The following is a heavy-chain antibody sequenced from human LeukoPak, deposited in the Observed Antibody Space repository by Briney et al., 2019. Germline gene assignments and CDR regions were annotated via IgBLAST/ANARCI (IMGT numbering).Heavy chain of an antibody. Sequence: SETLSLTCTVSGGSISSYYWSWIRPPPGKGLEWIGYIYYSGSTNYNPSLKSRVTISVDTSKNQFSLKLSSVTAADTAVYYCARGSSGWSYYFDYWGQGTLVTVSS. CDR2: IYYSGST. V-gene: IGHV4-59*12. CDR3: ARGSSGWSYYFDY. J-gene: IGHJ4*02. D-gene: IGHD6-19*01. CDR1: GGSISSYY.